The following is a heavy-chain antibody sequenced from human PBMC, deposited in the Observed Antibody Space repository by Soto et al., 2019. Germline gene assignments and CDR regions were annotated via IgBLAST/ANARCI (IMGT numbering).Heavy chain of an antibody. Sequence: ETLSLTCDVYGGSFSGSYWSWIRQPPGKGLEWFGEINHSGSTNYNPSLKSRATISVDTSKNQFSLKLSSVTAADTAVYYCASLPDLGAISDSSGDYWGQGTLVTVSS. CDR2: INHSGST. J-gene: IGHJ4*02. CDR1: GGSFSGSY. V-gene: IGHV4-34*01. CDR3: ASLPDLGAISDSSGDY. D-gene: IGHD3-22*01.